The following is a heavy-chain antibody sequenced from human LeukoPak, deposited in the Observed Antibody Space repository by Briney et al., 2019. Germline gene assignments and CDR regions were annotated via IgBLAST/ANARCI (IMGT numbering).Heavy chain of an antibody. CDR2: ISGSGGST. D-gene: IGHD2-15*01. CDR1: GFTFSSYA. V-gene: IGHV3-23*01. J-gene: IGHJ5*02. Sequence: GGSLRLSCAASGFTFSSYAMSWVRQAPGKGLEWVSAISGSGGSTYYADSVKGRSTISRDNSKNTLYLQMNSLRAEDTAVYYCAKEYLVVAAAVSWFDPWGQGTLVTVSS. CDR3: AKEYLVVAAAVSWFDP.